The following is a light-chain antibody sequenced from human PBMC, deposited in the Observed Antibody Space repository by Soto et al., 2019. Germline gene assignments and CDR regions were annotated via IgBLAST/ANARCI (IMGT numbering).Light chain of an antibody. Sequence: QSALTQPPSASGSPGQSVTIYCTGTSSDVGAYIFVSWYQQHPGKAPKLMVYDVNRRPPGVPDRFFGSKSGNTASLTVSGLQDEDEVDYYCVSFAGGTYVFGTGTKVTAL. CDR2: DVN. J-gene: IGLJ1*01. CDR1: SSDVGAYIF. V-gene: IGLV2-8*01. CDR3: VSFAGGTYV.